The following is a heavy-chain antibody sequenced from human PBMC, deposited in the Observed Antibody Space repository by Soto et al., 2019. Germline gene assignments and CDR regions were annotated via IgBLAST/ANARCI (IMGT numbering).Heavy chain of an antibody. CDR2: IYNSGNT. V-gene: IGHV4-61*08. Sequence: SETLSLTCAVSGGSISSGGYSWSWIRQPPGKGLEWIGYIYNSGNTNYNPSLKSRVTISVDTSKNQFSLKLSSVTAADTAVYYFARDRNWKGYYGMDVWGQGTTVTFSS. CDR3: ARDRNWKGYYGMDV. CDR1: GGSISSGGYS. J-gene: IGHJ6*02. D-gene: IGHD1-1*01.